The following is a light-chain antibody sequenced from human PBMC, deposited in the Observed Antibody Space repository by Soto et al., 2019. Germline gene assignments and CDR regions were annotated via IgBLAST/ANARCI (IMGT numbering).Light chain of an antibody. CDR3: QQYDNLPIT. Sequence: DIQLTPSPSSLSASVGDRVTITCQASQDISNYLNWYQQKPGKDPKLLLYDASNLETGVPSRFSGSGSGTDFTFTISSLQPEDIATYYCQQYDNLPITFGQGTRLEIK. V-gene: IGKV1-33*01. CDR1: QDISNY. J-gene: IGKJ5*01. CDR2: DAS.